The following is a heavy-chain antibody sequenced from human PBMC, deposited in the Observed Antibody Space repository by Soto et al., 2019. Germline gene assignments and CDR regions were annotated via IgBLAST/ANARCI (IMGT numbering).Heavy chain of an antibody. Sequence: SETLSLTCAVSGGSISSSNWWSWVRQPPGKWLEWIGEIYHSGSTNYNPSLKSRVTISVDKSKNQFSLKLSSVTAADTAVYYCARERIAAAGTNYYYMDVWGKGTTVTVSS. D-gene: IGHD6-13*01. CDR3: ARERIAAAGTNYYYMDV. CDR1: GGSISSSNW. J-gene: IGHJ6*03. CDR2: IYHSGST. V-gene: IGHV4-4*02.